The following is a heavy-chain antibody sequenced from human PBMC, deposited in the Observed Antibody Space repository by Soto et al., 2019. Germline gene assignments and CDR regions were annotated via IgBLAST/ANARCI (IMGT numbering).Heavy chain of an antibody. J-gene: IGHJ4*02. Sequence: SETLSLTCTVSGGSISSSSYYWGWIRQPPGKGLEWIGSIYYSGSTYYNPSLKSRVTISVDTSKNQFSLKLSSVTAADTAVYYCASGPQVPAAFNFDYWGQGTLVTVSS. CDR1: GGSISSSSYY. V-gene: IGHV4-39*01. CDR2: IYYSGST. D-gene: IGHD2-2*01. CDR3: ASGPQVPAAFNFDY.